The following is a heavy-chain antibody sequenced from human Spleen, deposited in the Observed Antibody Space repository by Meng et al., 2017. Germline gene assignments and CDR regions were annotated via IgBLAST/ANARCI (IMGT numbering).Heavy chain of an antibody. CDR2: IGHSGIT. CDR3: VRSSAWVRTGFDP. D-gene: IGHD6-19*01. CDR1: GGSISTSGYY. J-gene: IGHJ5*02. Sequence: QPQLQESGPGLVKPSEALSLTGSVSGGSISTSGYYWGWIRPPPGKGLEWIGSIGHSGITYYTPSLKSRVAVSLDTSKSQFSLMLTSVTAADTAVYYCVRSSAWVRTGFDPWGQGTLVTVSS. V-gene: IGHV4-39*01.